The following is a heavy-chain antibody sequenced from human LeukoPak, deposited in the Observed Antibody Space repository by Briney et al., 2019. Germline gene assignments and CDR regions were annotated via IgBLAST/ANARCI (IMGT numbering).Heavy chain of an antibody. V-gene: IGHV3-48*01. CDR3: ARAYYYDSSGLYLGY. CDR2: ISSSSSTI. J-gene: IGHJ4*02. Sequence: PGGSLRLSCAASGFTFSSYSMNWVRQAPGKGLEWVSYISSSSSTIYYADSVKGRFTISRDNAKNSLYLQMNSLRAEDTAVYYCARAYYYDSSGLYLGYWGQGTLVTVSS. CDR1: GFTFSSYS. D-gene: IGHD3-22*01.